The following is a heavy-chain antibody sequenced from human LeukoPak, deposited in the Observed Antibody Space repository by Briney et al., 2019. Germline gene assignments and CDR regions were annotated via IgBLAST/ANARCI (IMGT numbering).Heavy chain of an antibody. Sequence: GGSLRLSCAASGFTFSSYSMNWVRQAPGKGLEWVSSISSSSSYIYYADSVKGRFTISRDNAKNSLYLQTNSLRAEDTAVYYCAREIRYYDSSGLTSFDYWGQGTLVTVSS. V-gene: IGHV3-21*01. CDR3: AREIRYYDSSGLTSFDY. J-gene: IGHJ4*02. D-gene: IGHD3-22*01. CDR1: GFTFSSYS. CDR2: ISSSSSYI.